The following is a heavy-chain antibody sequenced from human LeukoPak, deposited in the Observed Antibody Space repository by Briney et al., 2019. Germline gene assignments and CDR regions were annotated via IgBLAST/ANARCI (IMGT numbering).Heavy chain of an antibody. CDR2: IIPIFGTS. CDR3: ACITRRYDDSSGPDVFDI. V-gene: IGHV1-69*05. Sequence: GASVKVSCKASGGTFSSYAISWVRQAPGQGLEWMGRIIPIFGTSNYAQKFQGRVTSPTDESTSTAYMVLSGLRSEDRTVYYCACITRRYDDSSGPDVFDIWGQETKVTVSS. CDR1: GGTFSSYA. D-gene: IGHD3-22*01. J-gene: IGHJ3*02.